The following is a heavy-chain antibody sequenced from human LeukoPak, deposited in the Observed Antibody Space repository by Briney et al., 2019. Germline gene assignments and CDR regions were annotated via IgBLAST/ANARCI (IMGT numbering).Heavy chain of an antibody. CDR1: GYTFTGYY. CDR2: INPNSGGT. V-gene: IGHV1-2*02. CDR3: ARERGYSYGYGMDV. D-gene: IGHD5-18*01. Sequence: ASVKVSCKASGYTFTGYYMHWVRQAPGLGLEWMGWINPNSGGTNYAQKFQGRVTMTRDTSISTAYMELSRLRSDDTAVYYCARERGYSYGYGMDVWGQGTTVTVSS. J-gene: IGHJ6*02.